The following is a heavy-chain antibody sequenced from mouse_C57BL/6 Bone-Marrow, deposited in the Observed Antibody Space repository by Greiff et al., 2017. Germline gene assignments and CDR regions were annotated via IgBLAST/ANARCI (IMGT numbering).Heavy chain of an antibody. CDR3: TKTGTFFAY. CDR2: IDPENGDT. Sequence: EVQRVESGAELVRPGASVKLSCTASGFNIKDDYMHWVKQRPEQGLEWIGWIDPENGDTEYASKFQGKATITADTSSNTAYLQLSSLTSEDTAVYYCTKTGTFFAYWGQGTLVTVSA. V-gene: IGHV14-4*01. CDR1: GFNIKDDY. D-gene: IGHD4-1*01. J-gene: IGHJ3*01.